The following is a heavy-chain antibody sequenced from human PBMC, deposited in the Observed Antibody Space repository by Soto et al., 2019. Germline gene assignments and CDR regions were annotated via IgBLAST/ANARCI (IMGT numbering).Heavy chain of an antibody. CDR3: ARGAGSNGYFDY. J-gene: IGHJ4*02. CDR1: GFTFSSYD. V-gene: IGHV3-13*01. CDR2: IGTAGDT. Sequence: EVQLVESGGGLVQPGGSLRLSCAASGFTFSSYDMHWVRQATGKGLEWVSAIGTAGDTYYPGSVKGRFTISRENAKNSLYLQMNSLRAGDTAVYYCARGAGSNGYFDYWGQGTRVTVSS. D-gene: IGHD6-13*01.